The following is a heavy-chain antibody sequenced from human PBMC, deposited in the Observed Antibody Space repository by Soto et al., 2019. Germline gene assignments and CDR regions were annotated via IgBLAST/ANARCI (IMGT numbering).Heavy chain of an antibody. CDR2: VHHSWGA. D-gene: IGHD3-10*01. V-gene: IGHV4-59*08. CDR3: ARQGFGPLHGLVDV. CDR1: GGSISSYY. Sequence: QVQLQESGPGLVKPSETLSLSCTVSGGSISSYYWSWFRQSPGKRMEWIGYVHHSWGASYNPSLHSRVAISLDTSTSQFSLKLTSVTATDTAVYYCARQGFGPLHGLVDVWGQGTTVTVSS. J-gene: IGHJ6*02.